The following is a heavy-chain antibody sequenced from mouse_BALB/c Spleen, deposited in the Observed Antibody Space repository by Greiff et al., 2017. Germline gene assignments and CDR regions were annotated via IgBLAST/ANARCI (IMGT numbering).Heavy chain of an antibody. D-gene: IGHD1-1*02. CDR3: ARWYPMDY. V-gene: IGHV1-82*01. Sequence: VQLQQSGPELVKPGASVKISCKASGYAFSSSWMNWVKQRPGQGLEWIGRIYPGDGDTNYNGKFKGKATLTADKSSSTAYMQLSSLTSVDSAVYFCARWYPMDYWGQGTSVTVSS. CDR2: IYPGDGDT. CDR1: GYAFSSSW. J-gene: IGHJ4*01.